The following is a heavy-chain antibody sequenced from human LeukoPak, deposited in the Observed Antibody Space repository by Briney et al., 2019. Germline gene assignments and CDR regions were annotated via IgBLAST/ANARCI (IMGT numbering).Heavy chain of an antibody. J-gene: IGHJ4*02. D-gene: IGHD3-22*01. CDR1: GGTFSSYA. Sequence: SVKVSCKASGGTFSSYAISWVRQAPGQGLEWMGGIIPIFGTANYAQKFQGRVTITADKSTSTAYMELSSLRSEDTAVYYCARPSTTYYSDSSGYYLFDYWGQGTLVTVSS. V-gene: IGHV1-69*06. CDR3: ARPSTTYYSDSSGYYLFDY. CDR2: IIPIFGTA.